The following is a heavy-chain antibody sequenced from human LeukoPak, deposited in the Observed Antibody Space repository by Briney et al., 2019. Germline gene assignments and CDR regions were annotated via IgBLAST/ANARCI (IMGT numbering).Heavy chain of an antibody. CDR3: ATSSSWNPPDY. CDR1: GYSVTGGSYY. J-gene: IGHJ4*02. V-gene: IGHV4-61*01. D-gene: IGHD6-13*01. Sequence: SETLSLTCTVSGYSVTGGSYYWSWIRQPPGKGLEWIGYIYYTGSTNYNPSLKSRVTMSVDTSKNQFSLKLSSVTAADTAVYYCATSSSWNPPDYWGQGTLVTVSS. CDR2: IYYTGST.